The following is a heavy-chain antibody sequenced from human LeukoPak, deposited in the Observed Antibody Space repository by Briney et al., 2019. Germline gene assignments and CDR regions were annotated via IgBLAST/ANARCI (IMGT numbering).Heavy chain of an antibody. V-gene: IGHV1-2*02. CDR3: ATATVTTVALFDY. D-gene: IGHD4-17*01. J-gene: IGHJ4*02. Sequence: ASVKVSCKASGYTFTGYYMHWVRQAPGQGFEWMGWINPNSGGTNYAQKFQGRVTMTRDTSISTAYMELSRLRSDDTAVYYCATATVTTVALFDYWGQGTLVTVSS. CDR2: INPNSGGT. CDR1: GYTFTGYY.